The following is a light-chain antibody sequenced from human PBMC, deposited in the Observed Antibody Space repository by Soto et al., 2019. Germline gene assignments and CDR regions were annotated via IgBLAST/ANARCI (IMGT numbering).Light chain of an antibody. V-gene: IGKV3-15*01. J-gene: IGKJ4*01. CDR2: GAS. CDR3: QQYKDWPLT. CDR1: QSIDSD. Sequence: EIVMTQSPATLSVSPGERATLSCRASQSIDSDLAWYQQKPGQAPRLVVYGASTRATGFAARFGGSGSGTEFTLTISSLQSEDVAVYYCQQYKDWPLTFGGGTKVEIK.